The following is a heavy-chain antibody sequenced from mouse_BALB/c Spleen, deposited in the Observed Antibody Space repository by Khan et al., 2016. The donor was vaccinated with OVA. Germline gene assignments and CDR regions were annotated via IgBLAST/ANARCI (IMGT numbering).Heavy chain of an antibody. J-gene: IGHJ2*01. CDR3: ARDSNFDY. CDR2: ISSGSSTI. V-gene: IGHV5-17*02. Sequence: EVQLVESGGGLVQPGGSRKLSCAASGFTFIRFGMHWVRQAPEKGLEWVAYISSGSSTIYYADTVKGRFTISRDNPKNTLFLQMTSLRSEDTAMYYCARDSNFDYWGQGTTLTVSS. CDR1: GFTFIRFG.